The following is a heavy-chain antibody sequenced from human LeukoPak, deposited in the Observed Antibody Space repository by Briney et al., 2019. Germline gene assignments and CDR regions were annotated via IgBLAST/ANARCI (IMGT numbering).Heavy chain of an antibody. CDR2: INHSGTT. Sequence: PSETLSLTCAVYGASCSGYYWSWIRQPPGKGLEWIGEINHSGTTNYNPSLKSRVTISVDTSKNQFSLKLSSVTSADTAVYYCARAGGYFRGAEYFQYWGQGTLVTVSS. CDR1: GASCSGYY. V-gene: IGHV4-34*01. D-gene: IGHD3-22*01. CDR3: ARAGGYFRGAEYFQY. J-gene: IGHJ1*01.